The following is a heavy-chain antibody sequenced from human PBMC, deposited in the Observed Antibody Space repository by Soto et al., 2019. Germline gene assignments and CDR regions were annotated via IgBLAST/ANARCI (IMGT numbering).Heavy chain of an antibody. CDR3: AKDRAPYSSSWYISWDY. Sequence: GGSLRLSCAASGFTFSSYAMSWVRQAPGKGLEWVSAISGSGGSTYYAGSVKGRFTISRDNSKNTLYLQMNSLRAEDTAVYYCAKDRAPYSSSWYISWDYWGQGTLVTVSS. V-gene: IGHV3-23*01. CDR1: GFTFSSYA. J-gene: IGHJ4*02. D-gene: IGHD6-13*01. CDR2: ISGSGGST.